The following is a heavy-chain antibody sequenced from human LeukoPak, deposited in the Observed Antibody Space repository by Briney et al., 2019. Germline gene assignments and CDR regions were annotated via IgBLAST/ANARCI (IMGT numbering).Heavy chain of an antibody. J-gene: IGHJ4*02. CDR2: IYPGVSDT. Sequence: GESLKISCKGSGYIFTNYWIAWVRQMPGKGLEWMGIIYPGVSDTRYSPSFQGQVTISADKSISTAYLQWSSLKASDTAMYYCARQDLWGNYHYYDYWGQGTLVTVSS. CDR1: GYIFTNYW. CDR3: ARQDLWGNYHYYDY. D-gene: IGHD3-16*02. V-gene: IGHV5-51*01.